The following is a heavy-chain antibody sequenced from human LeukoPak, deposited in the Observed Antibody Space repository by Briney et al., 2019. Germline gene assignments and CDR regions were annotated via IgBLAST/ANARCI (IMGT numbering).Heavy chain of an antibody. Sequence: GGSLRLSCAASGFTFSSYWMHWVRQAPGKGLVWVSRINSDGSSTSYADSVKGRFTISRDNAKNTLYLQMNSLRAEDTAVYYCARESYDSSGYYDYWGQGTLVTVSS. CDR2: INSDGSST. D-gene: IGHD3-22*01. CDR1: GFTFSSYW. J-gene: IGHJ4*02. CDR3: ARESYDSSGYYDY. V-gene: IGHV3-74*01.